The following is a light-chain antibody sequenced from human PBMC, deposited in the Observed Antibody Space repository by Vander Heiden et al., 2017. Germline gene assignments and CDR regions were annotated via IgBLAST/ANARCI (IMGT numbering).Light chain of an antibody. CDR3: HRENTSPIT. CDR2: AAS. J-gene: IGKJ4*01. Sequence: DIQMTQSPSSLPASVGDRVTITRRVSQSISNYLAWFQQNPCKAPKSLIYAASSLQSAVPSKYSGRRSGTDFTLSISSLQLEDFATYYCHRENTSPITFGRGTKVEIK. V-gene: IGKV1-16*02. CDR1: QSISNY.